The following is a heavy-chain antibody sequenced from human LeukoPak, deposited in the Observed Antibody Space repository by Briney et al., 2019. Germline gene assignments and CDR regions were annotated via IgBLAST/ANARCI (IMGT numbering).Heavy chain of an antibody. CDR1: GGSISSCDYY. CDR2: IYYSGST. Sequence: SQTLSLTCTVSGGSISSCDYYWIWIRQPPGKGLEWIVYIYYSGSTYYNPSLKSRVTISVDTSKNQFSLKLSSVTAADTAVYYCARKYYGDSLFYYYYGMDVWGQGTTVTVSS. CDR3: ARKYYGDSLFYYYYGMDV. V-gene: IGHV4-30-4*08. D-gene: IGHD4-17*01. J-gene: IGHJ6*02.